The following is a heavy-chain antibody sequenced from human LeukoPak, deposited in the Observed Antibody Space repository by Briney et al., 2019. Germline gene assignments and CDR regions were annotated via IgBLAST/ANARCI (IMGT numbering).Heavy chain of an antibody. D-gene: IGHD5-18*01. J-gene: IGHJ4*02. CDR1: GGSISSYY. CDR2: IYTSGST. V-gene: IGHV4-4*07. CDR3: AGDPNGYSYGLGLYYFDY. Sequence: SETLSLTCTVSGGSISSYYWSWIRQPAGKGLEWIGRIYTSGSTNYNPSLKSRVTMSVDTSKNQFSLKLSSVTAADTSVFYCAGDPNGYSYGLGLYYFDYWGQGTLVTVSS.